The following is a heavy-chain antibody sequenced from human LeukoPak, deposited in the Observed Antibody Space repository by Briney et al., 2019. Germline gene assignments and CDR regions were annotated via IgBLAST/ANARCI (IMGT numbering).Heavy chain of an antibody. D-gene: IGHD3-22*01. J-gene: IGHJ4*02. CDR2: ISWSGGST. CDR1: GCTFNTYA. V-gene: IGHV3-23*01. Sequence: PGGPLTLSCPASGCTFNTYAMPWLRQAPGRGLDWVPSISWSGGSTYYADSVSGRFTISRDNSNNSLYLQMNSLRAAAMAVYYCATNTGDSSGYYYVNFEYWGQGTLVTVSS. CDR3: ATNTGDSSGYYYVNFEY.